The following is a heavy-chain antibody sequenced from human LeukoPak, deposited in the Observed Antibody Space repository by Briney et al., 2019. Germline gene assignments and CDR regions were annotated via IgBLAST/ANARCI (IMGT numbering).Heavy chain of an antibody. D-gene: IGHD1-26*01. V-gene: IGHV1-18*01. CDR1: GYTFTSYG. CDR3: TTNSGTYYDSWFDP. Sequence: ASVKVSCKASGYTFTSYGISWVRQAPGQGLEWMGWISAYNGNTNYAQKLQGRVTMTTDTSTSTAYMELSTLTSADTAMYYCTTNSGTYYDSWFDPWGLGTLVIVSS. J-gene: IGHJ5*02. CDR2: ISAYNGNT.